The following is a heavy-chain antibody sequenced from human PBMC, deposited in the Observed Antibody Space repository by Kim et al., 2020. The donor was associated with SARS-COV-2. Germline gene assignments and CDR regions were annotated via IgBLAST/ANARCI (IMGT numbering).Heavy chain of an antibody. CDR3: ARDRRYYYDLSYSGLDV. Sequence: ASVKVSCKASGYTFMGHYMHWVRQAPGQGLEWMGWITPNSGDTNYAQKFQGRVTMTRDTFSSTAYMELSGLRSDDTAVYYCARDRRYYYDLSYSGLDVWGQGTTVIVSS. CDR1: GYTFMGHY. J-gene: IGHJ6*02. V-gene: IGHV1-2*02. CDR2: ITPNSGDT. D-gene: IGHD3-22*01.